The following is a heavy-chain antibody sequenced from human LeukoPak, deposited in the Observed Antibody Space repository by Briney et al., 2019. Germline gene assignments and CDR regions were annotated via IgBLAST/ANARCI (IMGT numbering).Heavy chain of an antibody. D-gene: IGHD6-19*01. CDR2: ISSSGSTI. CDR1: GFTFSSYE. CDR3: ARDSQQWLVSRTFDY. V-gene: IGHV3-48*03. J-gene: IGHJ4*02. Sequence: GGSLRLSCAASGFTFSSYEMNWVRQAPGKGLEWVSYISSSGSTIYYADSVKGRFTISRDNSKNTLYLQMNSLRAEDTAVYYCARDSQQWLVSRTFDYWGQGTLVTVSS.